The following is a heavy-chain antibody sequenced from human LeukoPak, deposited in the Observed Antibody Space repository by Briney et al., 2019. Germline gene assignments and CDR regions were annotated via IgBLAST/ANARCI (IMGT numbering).Heavy chain of an antibody. CDR2: IYTSGST. V-gene: IGHV4-4*07. Sequence: SETLSLTCTVSGGSISYFYWSWTRQPAGKGLEWIGRIYTSGSTNYNPSLKSRVTMSVDTSKKQFSLKLSSVTAADTAVYYCARIAATDAFDIWGQGTMVTVSS. CDR3: ARIAATDAFDI. J-gene: IGHJ3*02. CDR1: GGSISYFY. D-gene: IGHD6-25*01.